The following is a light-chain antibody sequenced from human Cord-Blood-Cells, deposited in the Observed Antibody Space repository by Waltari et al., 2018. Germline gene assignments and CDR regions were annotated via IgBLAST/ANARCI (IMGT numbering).Light chain of an antibody. J-gene: IGLJ3*02. CDR2: YDS. Sequence: SYVLTQPPSVSVAPGKTARITCGGNNIVSKSVHWYQQKPGQAPVLVIYYDSDRPSGIPERFSGSNSGNTATLTISRVEAGDEADYYCQVWDSSSDHRVFGGGTKLTVL. V-gene: IGLV3-21*04. CDR1: NIVSKS. CDR3: QVWDSSSDHRV.